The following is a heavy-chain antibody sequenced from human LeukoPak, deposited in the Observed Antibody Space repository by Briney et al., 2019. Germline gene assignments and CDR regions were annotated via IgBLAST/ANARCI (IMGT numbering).Heavy chain of an antibody. Sequence: SETLSLTCAVYGGSFSGYYWSWIRQPPGKGLEWIGEINHSGSTNCNPSLKSRVTISVDTSKKQFSLKLSSVTAADTAVYYCASETRYSSSWSYWGQGTLVTVSS. CDR2: INHSGST. D-gene: IGHD6-13*01. CDR3: ASETRYSSSWSY. V-gene: IGHV4-34*01. CDR1: GGSFSGYY. J-gene: IGHJ4*02.